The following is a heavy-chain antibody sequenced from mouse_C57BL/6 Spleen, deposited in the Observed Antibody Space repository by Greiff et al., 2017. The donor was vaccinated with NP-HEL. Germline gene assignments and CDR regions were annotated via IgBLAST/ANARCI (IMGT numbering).Heavy chain of an antibody. D-gene: IGHD1-1*01. J-gene: IGHJ2*01. V-gene: IGHV1-82*01. Sequence: QVQLQQSGPELVKPGASVKISCKASGYAFSSSWMNWVKQRPGKGLEWIGRIYPGDGDTNYNGKFKGKATLTADKSSSTAYMQLSSLTSEDSAVYFCARNREFITTVPHYFDYWGQGTTLTVSS. CDR1: GYAFSSSW. CDR2: IYPGDGDT. CDR3: ARNREFITTVPHYFDY.